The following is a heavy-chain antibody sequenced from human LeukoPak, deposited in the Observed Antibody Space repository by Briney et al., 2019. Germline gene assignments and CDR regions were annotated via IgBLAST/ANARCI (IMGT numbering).Heavy chain of an antibody. CDR3: ARESDSGKDFDC. V-gene: IGHV1-46*01. CDR2: INPNNGNT. J-gene: IGHJ4*02. D-gene: IGHD1-26*01. CDR1: GYTFTSYY. Sequence: ASVKVSCKASGYTFTSYYMHWVRQAPGQGLEWMGIINPNNGNTNYAQKFQGRVTMTRDTSTSTVYMELSSLGSEDTAVYYCARESDSGKDFDCWGQGTLVTVSS.